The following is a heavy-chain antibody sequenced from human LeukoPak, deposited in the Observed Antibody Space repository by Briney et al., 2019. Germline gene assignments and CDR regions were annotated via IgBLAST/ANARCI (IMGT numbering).Heavy chain of an antibody. D-gene: IGHD6-13*01. CDR3: ASRMYGSSGRYFHH. V-gene: IGHV4-28*01. CDR1: GYSISSSNW. CDR2: IHYSGSA. Sequence: SDTLSLTCGVSGYSISSSNWWGWIRQPPGKGLEWIGYIHYSGSAYYNPSLKSRVTMSVDTSKNQFPLKLNSVTAVDTAVYYCASRMYGSSGRYFHHWGQGTLVTVSS. J-gene: IGHJ1*01.